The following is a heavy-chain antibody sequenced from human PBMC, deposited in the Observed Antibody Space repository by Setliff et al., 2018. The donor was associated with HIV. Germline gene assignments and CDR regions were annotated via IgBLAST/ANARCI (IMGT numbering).Heavy chain of an antibody. J-gene: IGHJ4*02. CDR2: IHYTGST. CDR1: GDSIGYYY. Sequence: KTSETLSLTCTVSGDSIGYYYWSWIRQPAGEGLEWIGYIHYTGSTTYNPSLKSRVTISVDTSKNQFSLNLNSVTAADTAVYYCARLGAEDFSDYDWVDYWGQGTLVTVSS. CDR3: ARLGAEDFSDYDWVDY. D-gene: IGHD5-12*01. V-gene: IGHV4-59*12.